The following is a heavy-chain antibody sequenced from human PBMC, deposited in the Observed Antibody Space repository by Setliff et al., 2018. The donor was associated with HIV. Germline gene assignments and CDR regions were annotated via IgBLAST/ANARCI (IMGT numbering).Heavy chain of an antibody. Sequence: GGSLRLSCAASGFTFNNYAMSWVRQAPGLGLEWVSGISDSGVSTDYADSVKGRFTISRDNSKNTLYLEMNGLRAEDTAVYYCAKDQETKRVVVAAAILYNWGRGTLVTVSS. CDR1: GFTFNNYA. J-gene: IGHJ4*02. CDR3: AKDQETKRVVVAAAILYN. CDR2: ISDSGVST. D-gene: IGHD2-15*01. V-gene: IGHV3-23*01.